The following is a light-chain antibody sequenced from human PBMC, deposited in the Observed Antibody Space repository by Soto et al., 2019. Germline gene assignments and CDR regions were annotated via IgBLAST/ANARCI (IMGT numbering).Light chain of an antibody. CDR1: QSISSW. J-gene: IGKJ1*01. V-gene: IGKV1-5*03. Sequence: DIQMTQSPSTLSASVGDRVTITCRASQSISSWLAWYQQKPGKAPKLLIYKASSFESGVPSRFSGSGSVTEFILTISSLQPDDFATYFCQQYNNYRTFLQGTKEEIK. CDR3: QQYNNYRT. CDR2: KAS.